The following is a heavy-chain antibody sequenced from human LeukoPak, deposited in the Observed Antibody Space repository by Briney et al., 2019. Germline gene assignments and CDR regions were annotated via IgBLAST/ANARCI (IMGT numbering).Heavy chain of an antibody. V-gene: IGHV4-31*03. D-gene: IGHD3-10*01. CDR2: IYYSGST. Sequence: SETLSLTCTVSRGSISSGGYYWSWIRQHPGKGLEWIGYIYYSGSTYYNPSLKSRVTISVDTSKNQFSLKLSSVTAADTAVYYCARDGYYGSGTQGSYYYGMDVWGQGTTVTVSS. CDR1: RGSISSGGYY. J-gene: IGHJ6*02. CDR3: ARDGYYGSGTQGSYYYGMDV.